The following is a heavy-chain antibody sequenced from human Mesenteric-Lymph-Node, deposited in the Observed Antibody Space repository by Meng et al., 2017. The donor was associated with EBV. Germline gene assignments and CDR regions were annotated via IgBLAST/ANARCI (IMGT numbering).Heavy chain of an antibody. CDR2: ISHSGRT. J-gene: IGHJ4*02. CDR3: ARAGSVGWSELDY. Sequence: QVQLQQWVAGLLKPSETLSLTCAVYGGSFGGYYWSWIRRPPGKGLEWIGEISHSGRTNYNPSLKSRVSLSVDTSKNQFSLKLSSVTAADTAVYYCARAGSVGWSELDYWGQGTLVTVSS. CDR1: GGSFGGYY. D-gene: IGHD6-19*01. V-gene: IGHV4-34*01.